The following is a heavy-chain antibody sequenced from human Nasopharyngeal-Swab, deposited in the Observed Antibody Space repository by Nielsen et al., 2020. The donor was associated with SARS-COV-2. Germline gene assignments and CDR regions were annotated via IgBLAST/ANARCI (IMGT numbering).Heavy chain of an antibody. CDR3: AKDQGYCSGGSCYDYYYYMDV. CDR1: GFTFSSYA. J-gene: IGHJ6*03. CDR2: ISGSGGST. D-gene: IGHD2-15*01. V-gene: IGHV3-23*01. Sequence: GESLKISCAASGFTFSSYAMSWVRQAPGKRLEWVSAISGSGGSTYYADSVKGRFTISRDNSKNTLYLQMNSLRAEDTAVYYCAKDQGYCSGGSCYDYYYYMDVWGKGTTVTVSS.